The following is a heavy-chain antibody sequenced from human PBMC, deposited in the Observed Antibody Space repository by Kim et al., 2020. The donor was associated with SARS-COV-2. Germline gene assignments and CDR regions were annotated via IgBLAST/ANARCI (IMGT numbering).Heavy chain of an antibody. CDR3: AKAAVVVTATPDAFDI. Sequence: GGSLRLSCAASGFTFDDYAMHWVRQAPGKGLEWVSGISWNSGSIGYADSVKGRFTISRDNAKNSLYLQMNSLRAEDTALYYCAKAAVVVTATPDAFDIWGQGTMVTVSS. CDR2: ISWNSGSI. D-gene: IGHD2-21*02. V-gene: IGHV3-9*01. J-gene: IGHJ3*02. CDR1: GFTFDDYA.